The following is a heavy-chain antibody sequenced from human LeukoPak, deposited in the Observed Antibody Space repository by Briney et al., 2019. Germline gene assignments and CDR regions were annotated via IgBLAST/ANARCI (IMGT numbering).Heavy chain of an antibody. CDR1: GGSISSSSYY. Sequence: SETLSLTCTVSGGSISSSSYYWGWIRQPPGKGLEWIGSIYYSGSTYYNPSLKSRVTISVDTSKNQFSLKLSSVTAADTAVYYCARVTYCSSTSCYELDAFDIWGQGTMVTVSS. D-gene: IGHD2-2*01. V-gene: IGHV4-39*07. CDR3: ARVTYCSSTSCYELDAFDI. CDR2: IYYSGST. J-gene: IGHJ3*02.